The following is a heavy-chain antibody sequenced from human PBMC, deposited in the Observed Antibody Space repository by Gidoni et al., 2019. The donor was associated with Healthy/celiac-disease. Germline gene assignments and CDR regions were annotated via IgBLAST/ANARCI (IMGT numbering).Heavy chain of an antibody. J-gene: IGHJ3*02. CDR3: ARDYYGSGSSPPHAFDI. Sequence: QLQLQESGPGLVKPSETLSLTCTVSGGSISSSSYYWGWIRQPPGKGLEWIGSIYYSGSTYYNPSLKSRVTISVDTSKNQFSLKLSSVTAADTAVYYCARDYYGSGSSPPHAFDIWGQGTMVTVSS. CDR1: GGSISSSSYY. D-gene: IGHD3-10*01. CDR2: IYYSGST. V-gene: IGHV4-39*02.